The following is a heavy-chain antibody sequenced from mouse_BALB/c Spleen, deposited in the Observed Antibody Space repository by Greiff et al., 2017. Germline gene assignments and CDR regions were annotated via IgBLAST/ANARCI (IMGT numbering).Heavy chain of an antibody. V-gene: IGHV3-6*02. CDR1: GYSITSGYY. CDR2: ISYDGSN. Sequence: ESGPGLVKPSQSLSLTCSVTGYSITSGYYWNWIRQFPGNKLEWMGYISYDGSNNSNPSLKNRISITRDTSKNQFFLKLNSVTTEDTATYYCAREAYGNYDYYAMDYWGQGTSVTVSS. J-gene: IGHJ4*01. D-gene: IGHD2-1*01. CDR3: AREAYGNYDYYAMDY.